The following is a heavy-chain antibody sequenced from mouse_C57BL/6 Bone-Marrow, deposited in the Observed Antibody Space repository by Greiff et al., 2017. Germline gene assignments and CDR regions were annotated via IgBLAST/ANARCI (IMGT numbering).Heavy chain of an antibody. CDR2: ISDGGSYT. CDR3: ARDRLRYAFYAMDY. V-gene: IGHV5-4*01. Sequence: EVKLMESGGGLVKPGGSLKLSCAASGFTFSSYAMSWVRQTPEKRLEWVATISDGGSYTYYPDNVKGRFTISRDNAKNNLYLQMSHLKSEDTAMYYCARDRLRYAFYAMDYWGQGTSVTVSS. D-gene: IGHD1-1*01. J-gene: IGHJ4*01. CDR1: GFTFSSYA.